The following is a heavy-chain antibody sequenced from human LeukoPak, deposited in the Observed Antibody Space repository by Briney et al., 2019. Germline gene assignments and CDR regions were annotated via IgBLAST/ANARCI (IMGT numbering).Heavy chain of an antibody. CDR1: GYTFTSYG. V-gene: IGHV1-18*01. CDR2: ISAYNGNT. J-gene: IGHJ6*02. Sequence: ASVKVSCKASGYTFTSYGISWVRQAPGQGLEWMGWISAYNGNTNYAQKLQGRVTMTTDTSTSTAYMELRSLRSDDTAVYYCARELAYYGSGYPDLPPRPHGVYYGMDVWGQGTTVTVSS. CDR3: ARELAYYGSGYPDLPPRPHGVYYGMDV. D-gene: IGHD3-10*01.